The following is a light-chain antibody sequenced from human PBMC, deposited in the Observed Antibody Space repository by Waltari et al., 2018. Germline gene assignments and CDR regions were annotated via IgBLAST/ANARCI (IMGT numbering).Light chain of an antibody. J-gene: IGLJ2*01. CDR2: DVS. CDR3: SSYTSSSTWV. CDR1: SSDVGGYNY. Sequence: QSALTQPASVSGSPWQSITISCTGTSSDVGGYNYVSWYQPHPGKAPKLMIYDVSKRPSGVSNRFSGSKSGNTASLTISGLQAEDEADYYCSSYTSSSTWVFGGGTKLTVL. V-gene: IGLV2-14*01.